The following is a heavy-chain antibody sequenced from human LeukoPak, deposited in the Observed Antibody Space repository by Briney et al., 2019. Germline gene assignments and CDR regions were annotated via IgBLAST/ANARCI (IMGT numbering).Heavy chain of an antibody. D-gene: IGHD1-14*01. Sequence: GGSLRLSCAASGFTFSSYAMHWVRPAPGKGLEWVAVISYDGSNKYYADSVKGRFTISKYNAKNSLYLQMNSLRAEDTAVYYCARVGPWVNPDYYYYYMDVWGKGTTVTVSS. CDR2: ISYDGSNK. CDR3: ARVGPWVNPDYYYYYMDV. V-gene: IGHV3-30*04. J-gene: IGHJ6*03. CDR1: GFTFSSYA.